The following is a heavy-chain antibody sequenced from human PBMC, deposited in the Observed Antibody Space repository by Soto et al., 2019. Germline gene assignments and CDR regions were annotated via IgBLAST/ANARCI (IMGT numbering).Heavy chain of an antibody. CDR2: IWYDGSKK. CDR1: GFIFSTYG. D-gene: IGHD2-8*01. Sequence: GGSLRLSCSASGFIFSTYGMHWVRQAPGKGLEWVAVIWYDGSKKYYADSVRGRFTISRDNSNNTLYLQMNSLRAEDTAVYYCMRDRYCTNGVCPTDSWGQGTLVTVSS. CDR3: MRDRYCTNGVCPTDS. V-gene: IGHV3-33*01. J-gene: IGHJ4*02.